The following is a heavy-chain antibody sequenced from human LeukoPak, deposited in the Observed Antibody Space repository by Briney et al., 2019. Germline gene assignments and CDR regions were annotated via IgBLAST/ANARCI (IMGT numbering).Heavy chain of an antibody. D-gene: IGHD5/OR15-5a*01. CDR2: INHSGST. J-gene: IGHJ5*02. CDR3: ASVCPYWFDP. V-gene: IGHV4-34*01. Sequence: PSETLSLTSAVYGGSFSGYYWSWIRQPPGKGLEWIGEINHSGSTNYNPSLKSRVTISVDTSKNQFSLKLSSVTAADTAVYNCASVCPYWFDPWGQGTLVTVSS. CDR1: GGSFSGYY.